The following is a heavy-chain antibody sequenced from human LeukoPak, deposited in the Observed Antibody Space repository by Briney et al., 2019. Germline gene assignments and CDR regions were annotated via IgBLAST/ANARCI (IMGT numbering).Heavy chain of an antibody. J-gene: IGHJ4*02. V-gene: IGHV3-15*01. CDR1: GFTFTNAW. CDR2: IKSKTDGGTT. Sequence: PGGSLGLSCAASGFTFTNAWMTWVRQAPGKGLEWVGRIKSKTDGGTTDYAAPVKGRFTISRDDSKNTLYLQMNSLKTEDTAVYYCTTAGTYYYDSSGVRVDYWGQGTLVTVSS. CDR3: TTAGTYYYDSSGVRVDY. D-gene: IGHD3-22*01.